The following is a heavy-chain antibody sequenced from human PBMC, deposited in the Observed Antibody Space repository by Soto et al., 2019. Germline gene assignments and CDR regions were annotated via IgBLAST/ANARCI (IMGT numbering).Heavy chain of an antibody. CDR2: IYYSGST. Sequence: SETLSLTCTVSGGSLSSGGYYWSWIRQHPGKGLEWIGYIYYSGSTYYNPSLKSRVTISVDTSKNQFSLKLSSVTAADTAVYYCARSGVVVPAAAPNYYYMDVWGKGTTVTVSS. V-gene: IGHV4-31*03. J-gene: IGHJ6*03. CDR3: ARSGVVVPAAAPNYYYMDV. D-gene: IGHD2-2*01. CDR1: GGSLSSGGYY.